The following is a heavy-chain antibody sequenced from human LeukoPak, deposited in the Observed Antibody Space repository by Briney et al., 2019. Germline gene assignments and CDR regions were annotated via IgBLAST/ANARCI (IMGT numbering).Heavy chain of an antibody. Sequence: ASVKVSCKASGYTFTGYYMHWVRQAPGQGLEWMGWINPNSGGTNYAQKFQGRVTMTRDTSISTAYMELSRLRSDDTAVYYCARDPGYSSSWPPSYYMDVWGKGTTVTVSS. V-gene: IGHV1-2*02. CDR1: GYTFTGYY. D-gene: IGHD6-13*01. J-gene: IGHJ6*03. CDR2: INPNSGGT. CDR3: ARDPGYSSSWPPSYYMDV.